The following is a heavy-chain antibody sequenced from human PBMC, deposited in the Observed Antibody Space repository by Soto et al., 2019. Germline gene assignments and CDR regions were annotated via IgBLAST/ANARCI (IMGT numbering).Heavy chain of an antibody. D-gene: IGHD4-17*01. CDR3: ARGPKTTVTATGSYYYGMDV. Sequence: SETLSLTCAVYGGSVSGYYWSWIRQPPGKGLEWIGEINHSGNTNYSPSLKSRFTISEDTSKNQFSLKLNSVTAADTAVYYCARGPKTTVTATGSYYYGMDVWGRGTTVTVSS. CDR1: GGSVSGYY. J-gene: IGHJ6*02. V-gene: IGHV4-34*01. CDR2: INHSGNT.